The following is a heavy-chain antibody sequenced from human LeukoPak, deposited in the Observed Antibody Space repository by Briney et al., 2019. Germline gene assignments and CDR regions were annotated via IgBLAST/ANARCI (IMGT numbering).Heavy chain of an antibody. V-gene: IGHV1-2*02. CDR3: ARLALSLGWLPFDY. D-gene: IGHD3-3*01. CDR1: GYTFTGYY. J-gene: IGHJ4*02. CDR2: INPNSGGT. Sequence: GASVKVSCKASGYTFTGYYMHWVRQAPGQGLEWMGWINPNSGGTNYAQKFQGRVTMTRDTSISTAYMELSRLRSDDTAVYYCARLALSLGWLPFDYWGQGTLVTVSS.